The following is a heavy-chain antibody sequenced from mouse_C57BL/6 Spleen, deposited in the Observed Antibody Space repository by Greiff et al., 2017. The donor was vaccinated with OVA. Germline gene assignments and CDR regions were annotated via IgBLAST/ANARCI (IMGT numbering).Heavy chain of an antibody. Sequence: QVQLQQPGAELVKPGASVKLSCKASGYTFTSYWMHWVKQRPGQGLEWIGMIHPNSGSTNYNEKFKSKATLTVDKSSSTAYLQLSSLTSEDSAVYYCARGAVVAECYFDYWGQGTTLTVSS. CDR1: GYTFTSYW. CDR2: IHPNSGST. CDR3: ARGAVVAECYFDY. J-gene: IGHJ2*01. V-gene: IGHV1-64*01. D-gene: IGHD1-1*01.